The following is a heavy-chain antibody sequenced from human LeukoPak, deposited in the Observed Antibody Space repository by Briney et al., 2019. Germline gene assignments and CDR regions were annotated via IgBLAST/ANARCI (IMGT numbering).Heavy chain of an antibody. J-gene: IGHJ3*02. CDR2: IYYSGST. Sequence: KPSETLSLTCTVSGGSISSGGYYWSWILQHPGKGLEWIGYIYYSGSTYYNPSLKSRVTISVDTSKNQFSLKLSSVTAADTAVYYCARDGPRDAFDIWGQGTMVTVSS. V-gene: IGHV4-31*03. CDR1: GGSISSGGYY. CDR3: ARDGPRDAFDI.